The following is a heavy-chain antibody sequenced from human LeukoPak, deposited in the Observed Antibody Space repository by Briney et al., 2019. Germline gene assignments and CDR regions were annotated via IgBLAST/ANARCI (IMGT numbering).Heavy chain of an antibody. V-gene: IGHV1-69*05. CDR3: ARGRGWSSSWYEERVLGDI. Sequence: GAPVKVSCKASGGTFSSYAISWVRQAPGQGLEWMGGIIPIFGTANYAQKFQGRVTITRNTSISTAYMELSSLRSEDTAVYYCARGRGWSSSWYEERVLGDIWGQGTMVTVSS. CDR1: GGTFSSYA. J-gene: IGHJ3*02. CDR2: IIPIFGTA. D-gene: IGHD6-13*01.